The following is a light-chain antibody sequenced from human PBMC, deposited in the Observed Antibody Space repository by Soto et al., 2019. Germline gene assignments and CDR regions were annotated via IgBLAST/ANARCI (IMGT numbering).Light chain of an antibody. J-gene: IGLJ1*01. V-gene: IGLV2-14*01. CDR3: SSYTSTSTRV. CDR2: EVS. Sequence: QSALTQPASVSGSPGQSITISCTGTSSDVGGYNYVSWYQQHPGKAPKLMIYEVSNRPSGVSNRFSGSKSGNTASLTISGLQAEYEADYYCSSYTSTSTRVFGTGTTLTVL. CDR1: SSDVGGYNY.